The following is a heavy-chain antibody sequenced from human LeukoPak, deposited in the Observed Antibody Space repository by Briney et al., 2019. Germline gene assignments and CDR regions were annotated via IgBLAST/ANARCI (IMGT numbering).Heavy chain of an antibody. V-gene: IGHV3-9*01. CDR3: AKEAPHCYDSSGYYAAEFDY. J-gene: IGHJ4*02. Sequence: GRSLRLSCAASGFTFDDYAMHWVRQAPGKGLEWVSGISWNSGSIGYADSVKGRFTISRDNAKNSLYLQMNSLKAEDTALYYCAKEAPHCYDSSGYYAAEFDYWGQGTLVTVSS. CDR2: ISWNSGSI. D-gene: IGHD3-22*01. CDR1: GFTFDDYA.